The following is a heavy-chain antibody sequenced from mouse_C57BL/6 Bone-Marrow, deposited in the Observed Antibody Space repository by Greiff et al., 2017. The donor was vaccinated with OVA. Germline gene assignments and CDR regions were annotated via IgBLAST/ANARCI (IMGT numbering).Heavy chain of an antibody. CDR1: GYAFSSSW. Sequence: QVQLQQSGPELVKPGASVKISCKASGYAFSSSWMNWVKQRPGKGLEWIGRISPGDGDTNYNGKFKGTATLTADKSSSTAYMQLSRLTSEDSSVYFCARLDYYAGYAMDYWGQGTSVTVAS. CDR3: ARLDYYAGYAMDY. J-gene: IGHJ4*01. D-gene: IGHD1-1*01. CDR2: ISPGDGDT. V-gene: IGHV1-82*01.